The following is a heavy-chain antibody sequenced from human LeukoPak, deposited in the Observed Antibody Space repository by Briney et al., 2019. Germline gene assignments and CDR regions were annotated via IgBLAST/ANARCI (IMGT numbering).Heavy chain of an antibody. V-gene: IGHV3-23*01. Sequence: GGSLRLSCAASGFTFSSYAMSWVRQAPGKGLEWVRAISGSGGSTYYADSVKGRFIISRDNSKNTLYLQMNSLRAEDTAVYYCARGRYFDWLPPTYFDYWGQVTLVAVSS. J-gene: IGHJ4*02. CDR1: GFTFSSYA. D-gene: IGHD3-9*01. CDR3: ARGRYFDWLPPTYFDY. CDR2: ISGSGGST.